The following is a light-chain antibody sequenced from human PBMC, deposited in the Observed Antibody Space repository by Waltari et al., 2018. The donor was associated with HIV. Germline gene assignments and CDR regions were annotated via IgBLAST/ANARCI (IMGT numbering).Light chain of an antibody. Sequence: QSVLTQPPSVSGAPGQRVTISCTGSSSHIGAGYDVQSYQQLPGTSPTLLLYGTNNRPSGVPDRFSGSKSGTSASLAITGLQAEDEAEYYCQSYDSSLSGWVVFGGGTKVTVL. V-gene: IGLV1-40*01. CDR2: GTN. J-gene: IGLJ2*01. CDR1: SSHIGAGYD. CDR3: QSYDSSLSGWVV.